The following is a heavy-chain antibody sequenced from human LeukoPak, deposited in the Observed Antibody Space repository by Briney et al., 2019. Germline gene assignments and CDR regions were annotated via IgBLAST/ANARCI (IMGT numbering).Heavy chain of an antibody. CDR2: ISYDGSNK. CDR3: AKAAYSSGPEGGGL. J-gene: IGHJ4*02. CDR1: GFTFSSYG. V-gene: IGHV3-30*18. D-gene: IGHD6-19*01. Sequence: GGSLRLSCAASGFTFSSYGMHWVRQAPGKGLEWVAVISYDGSNKYYADSVKGRFTISRDNSKNTLYLQMNSLRAEDTAVYYCAKAAYSSGPEGGGLWGQGTLVTVSS.